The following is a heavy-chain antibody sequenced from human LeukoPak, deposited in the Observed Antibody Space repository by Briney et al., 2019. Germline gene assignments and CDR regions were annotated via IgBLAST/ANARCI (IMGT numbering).Heavy chain of an antibody. D-gene: IGHD1/OR15-1a*01. CDR1: GYTYTSYG. J-gene: IGHJ5*02. V-gene: IGHV1-18*01. CDR3: ARVKLVHGWFDP. Sequence: ASVKVYCEASGYTYTSYGISWVRQAPGQGLEWMGWISAYNGNTNYAQKLQGRVTMTTDTSTSTAYMELRSLRSDDTAVYYCARVKLVHGWFDPWGQGTLVTVSS. CDR2: ISAYNGNT.